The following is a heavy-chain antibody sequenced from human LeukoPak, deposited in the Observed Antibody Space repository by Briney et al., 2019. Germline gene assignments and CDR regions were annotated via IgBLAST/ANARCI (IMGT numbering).Heavy chain of an antibody. CDR3: ARSRYCTNGVCAFDI. Sequence: SETLSLTCTVSGGSISSYYWSWIRQPPGKGLEWIGYIYYSGSTNYNPSLKSRVTISVDTSKNQFSLKLSSVTAADTAVYYCARSRYCTNGVCAFDIWGQGTMVTVSS. J-gene: IGHJ3*02. CDR2: IYYSGST. CDR1: GGSISSYY. D-gene: IGHD2-8*01. V-gene: IGHV4-59*01.